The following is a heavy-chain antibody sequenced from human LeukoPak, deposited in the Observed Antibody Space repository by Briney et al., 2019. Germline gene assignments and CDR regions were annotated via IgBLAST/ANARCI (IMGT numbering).Heavy chain of an antibody. Sequence: GGSLRLSCAASGXTFRGYGMHCVRHAPRKGREWVAGTSYDGSNKYYADSVKGRFTISRDNSKNTLYLQMNSLRAEDTAGYYCAKDASLAVAGRGWFDSWGQGTLVTVSS. V-gene: IGHV3-30*18. CDR3: AKDASLAVAGRGWFDS. CDR1: GXTFRGYG. CDR2: TSYDGSNK. J-gene: IGHJ5*01. D-gene: IGHD6-19*01.